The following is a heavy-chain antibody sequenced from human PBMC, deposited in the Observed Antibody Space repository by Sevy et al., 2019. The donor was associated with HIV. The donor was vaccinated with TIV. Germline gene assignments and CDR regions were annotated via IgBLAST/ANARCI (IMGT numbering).Heavy chain of an antibody. CDR2: ISYAGSAT. V-gene: IGHV3-30*04. J-gene: IGHJ4*02. CDR3: ARITGWRFDY. Sequence: GGSLRLSCAASGFTFNTHAMHWVRQAPGKGLEWVAVISYAGSATYYTDSVKGRFTISRDNAKNSLYLQMNSLRAEDTAVYYCARITGWRFDYWGQGTLVTVSS. CDR1: GFTFNTHA. D-gene: IGHD6-19*01.